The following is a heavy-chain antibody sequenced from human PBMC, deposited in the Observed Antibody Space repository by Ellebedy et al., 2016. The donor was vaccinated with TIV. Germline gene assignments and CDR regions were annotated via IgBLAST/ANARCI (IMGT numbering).Heavy chain of an antibody. Sequence: SVKVSXXASGGTFSSYAISWVRQAPGQGLEWMGGIIPIFGTANYAQKFQGRVTITADESTSTAYMELSSLRSEDTAVYYCARGTTKRLYDILTGEETYGMDVWGQGTTVTVSS. CDR1: GGTFSSYA. CDR3: ARGTTKRLYDILTGEETYGMDV. V-gene: IGHV1-69*13. CDR2: IIPIFGTA. D-gene: IGHD3-9*01. J-gene: IGHJ6*02.